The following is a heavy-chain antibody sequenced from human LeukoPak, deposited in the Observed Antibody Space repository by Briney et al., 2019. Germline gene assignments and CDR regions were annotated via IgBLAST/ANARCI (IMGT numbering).Heavy chain of an antibody. CDR2: INPNNGGT. Sequence: AASVKVSCKASGYTFTGHYIHWVRQAPGQGLEWVGWINPNNGGTSYAQKFQGRVSVTRDTSISTAYMEVSRLRSDDTALYYCARDRVPFYSSTFKDYYLQYGLDVWGQGTTVTVSS. CDR1: GYTFTGHY. CDR3: ARDRVPFYSSTFKDYYLQYGLDV. V-gene: IGHV1-2*02. J-gene: IGHJ6*02. D-gene: IGHD6-13*01.